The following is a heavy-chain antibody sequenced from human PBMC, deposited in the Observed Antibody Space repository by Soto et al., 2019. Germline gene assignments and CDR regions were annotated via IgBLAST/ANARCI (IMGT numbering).Heavy chain of an antibody. D-gene: IGHD2-2*01. CDR3: ARDKLLSRYYYGMDV. CDR2: INAGNGNT. Sequence: VASVKVSCKASGYTFTSYAMHWVRQAPGQRLEWMGWINAGNGNTKYSQKFQGRVTITRDTSASTAYMELSSLRSEDTAVYYCARDKLLSRYYYGMDVWGQGTTVTGSS. J-gene: IGHJ6*02. CDR1: GYTFTSYA. V-gene: IGHV1-3*01.